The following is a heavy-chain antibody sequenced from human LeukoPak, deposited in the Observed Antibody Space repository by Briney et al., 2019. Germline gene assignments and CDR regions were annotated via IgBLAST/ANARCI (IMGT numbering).Heavy chain of an antibody. V-gene: IGHV1-69*06. D-gene: IGHD2-2*02. J-gene: IGHJ5*02. CDR3: ARTRGCSSTSCYMVPQYNWFDP. Sequence: SVKVSCKASGYTFTSYGISWVRQAPGQGLEWMGGIIPIFGTANYAQKFQGRVTITADKSTSTAYMELSSLRSEDTAVYYCARTRGCSSTSCYMVPQYNWFDPWGQGTLVTVSS. CDR1: GYTFTSYG. CDR2: IIPIFGTA.